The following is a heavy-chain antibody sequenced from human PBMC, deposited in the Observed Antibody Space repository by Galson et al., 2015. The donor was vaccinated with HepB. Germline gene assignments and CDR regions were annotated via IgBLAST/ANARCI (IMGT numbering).Heavy chain of an antibody. V-gene: IGHV5-51*01. Sequence: QSGAEVKKPGESLKISCKGSAYNFANYWNGWVRQMPGKGLEWMGNIFPDDSDTSYSPSFRGQVTISADKSINTAYLQWSRLKASDTAIYYCASSLATTLYFDYWGQGTLVTVSS. CDR3: ASSLATTLYFDY. CDR2: IFPDDSDT. D-gene: IGHD1-1*01. CDR1: AYNFANYW. J-gene: IGHJ4*02.